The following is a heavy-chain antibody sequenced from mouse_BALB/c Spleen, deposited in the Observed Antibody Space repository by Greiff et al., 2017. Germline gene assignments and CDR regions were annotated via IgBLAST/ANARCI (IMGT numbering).Heavy chain of an antibody. V-gene: IGHV10-1*02. CDR1: GFTFNTYA. Sequence: EAGGGLVQPKGSLKLSCAASGFTFNTYAMNWVRQAPGKGLEWAARIRSKSNNYATYYADSVKDRFTIYRDDSQSMLYLQMNNLKTEDTAMYYCVRHKSSWYFDVWGAGTTVTVS. D-gene: IGHD1-1*01. CDR2: IRSKSNNYAT. J-gene: IGHJ1*01. CDR3: VRHKSSWYFDV.